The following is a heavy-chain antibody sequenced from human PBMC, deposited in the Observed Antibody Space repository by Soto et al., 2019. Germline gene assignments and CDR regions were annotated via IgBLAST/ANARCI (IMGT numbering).Heavy chain of an antibody. J-gene: IGHJ5*02. V-gene: IGHV3-23*01. CDR3: AKDLPAFLAAAGPNWFDP. Sequence: PGGSLRLSCSASGFTFSSYAMSWVRQAPGKGLEWVSAISGSGGSTYYADSVKGRFTISRDNSKNTLYLQMNSLRAEDTAVYYSAKDLPAFLAAAGPNWFDPWGQGTLVTVSS. D-gene: IGHD6-13*01. CDR1: GFTFSSYA. CDR2: ISGSGGST.